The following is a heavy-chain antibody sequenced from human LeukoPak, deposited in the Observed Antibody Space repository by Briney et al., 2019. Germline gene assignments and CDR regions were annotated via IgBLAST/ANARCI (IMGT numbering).Heavy chain of an antibody. CDR2: INAGNGNP. D-gene: IGHD4-17*01. J-gene: IGHJ4*02. Sequence: ASVKVSCKAAGYSFISYATHWVRQAPGQRLEWMGWINAGNGNPKYSQKFQGRVTITRDTSASTAYMELSSLRSEDTAVYYCARSSGDYPYYFDSWGQGTLVTVSS. V-gene: IGHV1-3*01. CDR3: ARSSGDYPYYFDS. CDR1: GYSFISYA.